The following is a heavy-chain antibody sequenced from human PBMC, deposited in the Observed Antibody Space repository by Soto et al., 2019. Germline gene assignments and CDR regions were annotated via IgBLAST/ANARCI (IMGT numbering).Heavy chain of an antibody. CDR3: ARQLRSIDY. V-gene: IGHV4-61*01. CDR2: IYHSGST. CDR1: GGSVSSGTYY. D-gene: IGHD3-16*01. Sequence: PSETLSLTCSVSGGSVSSGTYYWTWIRQPPGKGLEWIGYIYHSGSTNYNPSLKSRVTISVDTSKNQFSLKLSSVTAADTAIYYCARQLRSIDYWGQGTLVTVSS. J-gene: IGHJ4*02.